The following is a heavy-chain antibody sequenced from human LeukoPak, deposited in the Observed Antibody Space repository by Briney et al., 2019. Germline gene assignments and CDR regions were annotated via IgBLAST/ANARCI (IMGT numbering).Heavy chain of an antibody. CDR2: ISHDGSNK. CDR3: ARQENAMDV. Sequence: GRSLRLSCAASGFTFSNYDIHWVPQAPGKGLEWVAIISHDGSNKYYGDSLKGRFTISRDNSKNTLYLQMNSLRGEDTAVYYCARQENAMDVWGQGTTVTVSS. V-gene: IGHV3-30*03. D-gene: IGHD2-2*01. J-gene: IGHJ6*02. CDR1: GFTFSNYD.